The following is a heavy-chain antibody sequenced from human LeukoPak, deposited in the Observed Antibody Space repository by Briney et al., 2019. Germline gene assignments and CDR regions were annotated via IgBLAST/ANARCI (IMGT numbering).Heavy chain of an antibody. V-gene: IGHV3-74*01. CDR2: INSDGSST. D-gene: IGHD2/OR15-2a*01. CDR1: GFTFSSYW. Sequence: QPGGSLRLSCAASGFTFSSYWMHWVRQAPGKGLVWVSRINSDGSSTSYADSVKGRFTISRDNAKNTLYLQMNSLRAEDTAVYYCAKGRGRTTYNFDYWGQGTLVTVSS. CDR3: AKGRGRTTYNFDY. J-gene: IGHJ4*02.